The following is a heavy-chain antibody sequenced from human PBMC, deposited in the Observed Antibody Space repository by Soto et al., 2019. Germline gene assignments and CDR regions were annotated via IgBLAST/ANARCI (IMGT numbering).Heavy chain of an antibody. J-gene: IGHJ6*01. CDR3: ARDVVTMIRGIIMDNTVMAF. V-gene: IGHV6-1*01. D-gene: IGHD3-10*01. Sequence: HTLSLTGGMSGGRGANIRAAWNWLRKSPSRGLEWLGRTYYKSKWYVDYAVSVKSRITINPESSRNQFSLQLKSVTPEDTAVYFCARDVVTMIRGIIMDNTVMAFLGQGTTVTVSP. CDR1: GGRGANIRAA. CDR2: TYYKSKWYV.